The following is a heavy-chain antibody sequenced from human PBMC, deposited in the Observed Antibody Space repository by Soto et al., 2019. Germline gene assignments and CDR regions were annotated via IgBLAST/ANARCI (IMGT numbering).Heavy chain of an antibody. CDR3: VRGSKDSYPGSSLGWFDP. CDR1: GLTFGSRA. J-gene: IGHJ5*02. D-gene: IGHD3-10*01. CDR2: NTDTGGDA. V-gene: IGHV3-23*01. Sequence: PGGSLRLSCVASGLTFGSRAMSWVRQSPGEGLEWVSTNTDTGGDAKYADSVRGRFAISRDNSKNTLYLQMSTLRAEYSSIYFCVRGSKDSYPGSSLGWFDPWGQGTLVTVSS.